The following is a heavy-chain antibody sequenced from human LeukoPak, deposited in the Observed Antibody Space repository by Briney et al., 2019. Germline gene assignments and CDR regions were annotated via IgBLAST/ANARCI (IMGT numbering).Heavy chain of an antibody. CDR1: GFTFSSYS. V-gene: IGHV3-21*01. D-gene: IGHD4-17*01. J-gene: IGHJ4*02. CDR3: ATTVTTEVGDY. CDR2: ISSSSSYI. Sequence: GGSLRPSCTASGFTFSSYSMNWVRQAPGKGLEWVSSISSSSSYIYYADSVKGRFTISRDNAKNSLYLQMNSLRAEDTAVYYCATTVTTEVGDYWGQGTLVTVSS.